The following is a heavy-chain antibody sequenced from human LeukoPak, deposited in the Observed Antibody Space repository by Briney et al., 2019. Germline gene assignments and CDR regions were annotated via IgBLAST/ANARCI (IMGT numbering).Heavy chain of an antibody. Sequence: GGSLRLSCAASGFTFSNYGMHWVRQAPGKGLEWVAFIRSDGSEKYYVDSVKGRFTISRDNSIDTLYLQMNSLRAEDTAVYYCAKDLPAPFFDYWGQGTLVTVSS. V-gene: IGHV3-30*02. D-gene: IGHD2-2*01. J-gene: IGHJ4*02. CDR3: AKDLPAPFFDY. CDR2: IRSDGSEK. CDR1: GFTFSNYG.